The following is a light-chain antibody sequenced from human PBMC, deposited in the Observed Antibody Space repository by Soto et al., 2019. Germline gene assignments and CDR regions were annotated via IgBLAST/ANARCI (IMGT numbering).Light chain of an antibody. Sequence: AIRMTQSPSSFSASTGDRVTITCRASQGISCYLAWYQQKPGKAPKLLIYAPSTLQSGVPSRFSGSGSGTDFTLTIRCLQSEDFATYYCQQNYSYPPTFGQGTKVEIK. CDR3: QQNYSYPPT. V-gene: IGKV1-8*01. CDR2: APS. J-gene: IGKJ1*01. CDR1: QGISCY.